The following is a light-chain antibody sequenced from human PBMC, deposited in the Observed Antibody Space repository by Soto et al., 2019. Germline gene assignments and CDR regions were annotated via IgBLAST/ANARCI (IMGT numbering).Light chain of an antibody. CDR3: QQRSDWPPIT. V-gene: IGKV3-11*01. CDR2: DAS. J-gene: IGKJ5*01. Sequence: EIVMTQSPATLSVSPGEGATVSCRASQSVSSHLAWYQQRPGQPPRLLIYDASYRATGVPLRFSGSGSGTEFTLTISSLESGDSAIYYCQQRSDWPPITFGQGTRLGL. CDR1: QSVSSH.